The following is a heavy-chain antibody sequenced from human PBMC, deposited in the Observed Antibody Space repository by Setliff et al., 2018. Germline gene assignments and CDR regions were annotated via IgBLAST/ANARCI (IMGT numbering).Heavy chain of an antibody. D-gene: IGHD6-13*01. V-gene: IGHV1-46*01. Sequence: ASVKVSCKTSGYSFTSHYMHWVRQAPGQGLEWMGIINPGGLTSSSTQKFEDRVTMTRDTSTNTVYMEVSSLTSDDSAVYYCARGGLAAANKKGVFEYWGQGTLVTAPQ. J-gene: IGHJ4*02. CDR1: GYSFTSHY. CDR3: ARGGLAAANKKGVFEY. CDR2: INPGGLTS.